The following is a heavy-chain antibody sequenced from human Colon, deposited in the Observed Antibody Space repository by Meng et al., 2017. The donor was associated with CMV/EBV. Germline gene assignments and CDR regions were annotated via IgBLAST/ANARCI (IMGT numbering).Heavy chain of an antibody. V-gene: IGHV3-74*01. J-gene: IGHJ4*02. CDR1: GFTFSSYW. D-gene: IGHD2-2*01. CDR3: ARDDRGPAANSN. Sequence: GESLKISCAASGFTFSSYWMHWVRQAPGKGLVWVSRINSDGSSTNYADSVKGRITISRDNAKNTLYLQVNSLRAEDAAVYYCARDDRGPAANSNWGQGTMVTVSS. CDR2: INSDGSST.